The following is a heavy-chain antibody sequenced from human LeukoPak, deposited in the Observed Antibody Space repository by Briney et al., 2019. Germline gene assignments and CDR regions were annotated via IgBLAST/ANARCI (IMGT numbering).Heavy chain of an antibody. CDR2: IACDGSST. J-gene: IGHJ4*02. Sequence: GGSLRLSCAASGFTFSSYWMNWARQAPGKGLVWVSRIACDGSSTTYADSVKGRFSISRDNAKNTLYLQMNSLRVEDTAVYYCARGRPHGNDYWGQGTLVTVSS. V-gene: IGHV3-74*01. CDR1: GFTFSSYW. CDR3: ARGRPHGNDY. D-gene: IGHD4-23*01.